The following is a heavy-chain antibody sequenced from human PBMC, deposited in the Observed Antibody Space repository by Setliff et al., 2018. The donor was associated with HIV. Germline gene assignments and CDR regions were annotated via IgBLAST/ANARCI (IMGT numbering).Heavy chain of an antibody. J-gene: IGHJ4*02. CDR2: IYFSGST. CDR1: GDSVTSDSYY. V-gene: IGHV4-61*02. D-gene: IGHD2-21*02. Sequence: SETLSLTCTVSGDSVTSDSYYWNWIRQPAGKTLEWIGRIYFSGSTNYNPSLKSRVTISIDTSKNQLSLKLSSVTAADTAVYYCARADCGGDCYLPYYFDHWGQGTLVTVSS. CDR3: ARADCGGDCYLPYYFDH.